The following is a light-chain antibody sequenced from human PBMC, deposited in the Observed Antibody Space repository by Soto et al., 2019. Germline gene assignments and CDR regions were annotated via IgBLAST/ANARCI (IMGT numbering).Light chain of an antibody. CDR2: GAS. V-gene: IGKV1-39*01. J-gene: IGKJ5*01. Sequence: DIQMTQSPSSLSASVGGRVTITCRASQTIDVYLNWYQKKPGKAPKLLIYGASSLQGGVPSRFSGSGSGTDFTLTISSLQPDDFATYYCQQTYTTPLFGQGTRLELK. CDR1: QTIDVY. CDR3: QQTYTTPL.